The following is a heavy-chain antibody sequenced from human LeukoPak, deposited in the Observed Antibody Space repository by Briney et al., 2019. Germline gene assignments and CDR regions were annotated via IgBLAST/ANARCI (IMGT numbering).Heavy chain of an antibody. CDR1: GFPFSDFA. Sequence: TGGSLRLSCAVSGFPFSDFAMSWVRQAPGKGLEWVSTISGGGDNTYFADFVKGRFTISRDNSKNTLFLQMVSLRAEDTAVYYCAKFEGALLGNYYMDVWGKGTTVTVSS. CDR3: AKFEGALLGNYYMDV. J-gene: IGHJ6*03. CDR2: ISGGGDNT. V-gene: IGHV3-23*01.